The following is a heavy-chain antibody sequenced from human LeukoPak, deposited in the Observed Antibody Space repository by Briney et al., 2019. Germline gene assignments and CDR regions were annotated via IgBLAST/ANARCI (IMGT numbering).Heavy chain of an antibody. CDR1: GFTVSSNY. D-gene: IGHD6-13*01. Sequence: GGSLRLSCAASGFTVSSNYMSWVRQAPGKGLEWVSVIYSGGSTYYADSVKGRFTISRDNSKNALYLQMNSLRAEDTAVYYCARALSTIAAAGLYYFDYWGQGTLVTVSS. V-gene: IGHV3-53*01. J-gene: IGHJ4*02. CDR2: IYSGGST. CDR3: ARALSTIAAAGLYYFDY.